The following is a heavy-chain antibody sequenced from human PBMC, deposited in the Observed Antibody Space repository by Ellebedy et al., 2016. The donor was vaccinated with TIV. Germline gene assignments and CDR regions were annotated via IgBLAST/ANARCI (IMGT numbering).Heavy chain of an antibody. D-gene: IGHD3-9*01. CDR3: AREGTGIFDW. CDR1: GFTFSSYW. Sequence: GESLKISCAASGFTFSSYWMSWVRQAPGKGLEWVANTKPDGGEKYSVNSVKGRFTVSRDNAKNSLSLQMNSLRAEDTAVYYCAREGTGIFDWWGQGTLVTASS. V-gene: IGHV3-7*03. J-gene: IGHJ4*02. CDR2: TKPDGGEK.